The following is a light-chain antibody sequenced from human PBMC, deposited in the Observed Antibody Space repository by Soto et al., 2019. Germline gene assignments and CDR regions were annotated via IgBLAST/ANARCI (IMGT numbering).Light chain of an antibody. CDR2: EVS. CDR3: SSYTSSSTLYV. V-gene: IGLV2-14*01. CDR1: SXDVGGYNY. Sequence: QSVLTQPASVSGSPGQSITISCTGTSXDVGGYNYVSWYQQHPGKAPKLMIYEVSNRPSGVSNRFSGSKSGNTASLTISGLQAEDEADYYCSSYTSSSTLYVLGTGTKFTVL. J-gene: IGLJ1*01.